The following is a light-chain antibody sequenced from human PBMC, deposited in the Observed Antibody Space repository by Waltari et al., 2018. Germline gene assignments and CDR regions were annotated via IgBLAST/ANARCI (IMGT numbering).Light chain of an antibody. CDR3: HSRDASGVGGS. Sequence: SSELTQDPAVSVAMGPTVRITCQGARLRIFYSSWYQQRPGQAPRLVKYDKNNRPAGVPDRFSGSSSHNTASLTITGAQAEDEASYYCHSRDASGVGGSFGGGTKLTVL. CDR2: DKN. CDR1: RLRIFY. J-gene: IGLJ2*01. V-gene: IGLV3-19*01.